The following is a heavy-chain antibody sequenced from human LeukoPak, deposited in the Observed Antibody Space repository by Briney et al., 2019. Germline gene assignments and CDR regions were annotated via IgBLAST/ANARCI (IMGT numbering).Heavy chain of an antibody. Sequence: GGSLRLSCAASGFTFSNYDMHWVRQGTGKGLEWVSGIGTGGDTHYPDSVKGRFTISRENAKKALFLQMNSLRVGDTAMYSCARAARFYGSSGAHAFDIWGQGTMVTVS. CDR3: ARAARFYGSSGAHAFDI. V-gene: IGHV3-13*01. D-gene: IGHD3-22*01. CDR2: IGTGGDT. J-gene: IGHJ3*02. CDR1: GFTFSNYD.